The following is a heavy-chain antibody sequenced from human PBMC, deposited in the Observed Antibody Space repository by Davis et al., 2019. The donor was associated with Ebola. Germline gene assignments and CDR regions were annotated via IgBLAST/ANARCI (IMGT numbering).Heavy chain of an antibody. CDR1: GFTFNSYG. CDR3: AKDRCSSRRCQDFYYGMDV. CDR2: ISDDGSYK. Sequence: PGGSLRLSCVASGFTFNSYGMHWVRQAPGKGLEWLAVISDDGSYKYYGDSVEGRFTISRDNSKEALYLQLNSLRAEDTAVYYCAKDRCSSRRCQDFYYGMDVWGQGTTVTVSS. V-gene: IGHV3-30*18. D-gene: IGHD2-2*01. J-gene: IGHJ6*02.